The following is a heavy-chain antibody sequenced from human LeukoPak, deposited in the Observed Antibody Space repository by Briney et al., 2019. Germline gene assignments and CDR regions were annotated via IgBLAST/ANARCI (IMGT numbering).Heavy chain of an antibody. CDR3: ARYYYGSGSHDGMDV. D-gene: IGHD3-10*01. CDR2: IYYSGST. J-gene: IGHJ6*02. Sequence: PSETPSLTCTVSGGSISSGDYYWSWIRQPPGKGLEWIGYIYYSGSTYYNPSLKSRVTISVDTSKNQFSLKLSSVTAADTAVYYCARYYYGSGSHDGMDVWGQGTTVTVSS. CDR1: GGSISSGDYY. V-gene: IGHV4-30-4*01.